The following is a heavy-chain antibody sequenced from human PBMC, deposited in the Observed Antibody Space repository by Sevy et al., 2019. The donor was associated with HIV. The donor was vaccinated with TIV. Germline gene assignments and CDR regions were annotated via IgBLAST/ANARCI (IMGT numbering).Heavy chain of an antibody. CDR1: GYTFTSYG. CDR2: IGAYNANT. CDR3: ARGDSPPFDY. D-gene: IGHD3-22*01. J-gene: IGHJ4*02. V-gene: IGHV1-18*01. Sequence: VSVKVSCKASGYTFTSYGISWVRQAPGQGLEWMGWIGAYNANTNYAQKFQGRVTMTTDTSTSTAYMELRSLRSDDTAVYYCARGDSPPFDYWGQGTLVTVSS.